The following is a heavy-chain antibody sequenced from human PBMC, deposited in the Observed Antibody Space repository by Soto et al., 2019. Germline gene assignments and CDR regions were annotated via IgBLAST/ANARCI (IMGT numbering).Heavy chain of an antibody. CDR1: GFTFRSYG. CDR3: PRDSREKMVRRNNWFDP. J-gene: IGHJ5*02. V-gene: IGHV3-33*01. CDR2: IWYDGSNK. Sequence: PGESLKISCAASGFTFRSYGMHWVRQAPGKGLEWVAVIWYDGSNKYYADSVKGRFTISRDNSKNTLYLQMNSLRAEDTAVYYCPRDSREKMVRRNNWFDPWGQGKMVTVSS. D-gene: IGHD3-10*01.